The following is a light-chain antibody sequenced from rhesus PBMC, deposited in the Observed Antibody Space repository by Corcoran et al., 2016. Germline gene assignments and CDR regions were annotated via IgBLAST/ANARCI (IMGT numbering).Light chain of an antibody. CDR2: DAS. CDR3: QQRNTFPFT. V-gene: IGKV1S4*01. CDR1: QGISSW. Sequence: DIQMTQSPASVSASVGDRVTITCQASQGISSWLAWYQQKSGKAPKLLIFDASSLQSGVPSRFSGSGSGIECTLTSSRLQPEDFATYYCQQRNTFPFTFGPGTKLDIK. J-gene: IGKJ3*01.